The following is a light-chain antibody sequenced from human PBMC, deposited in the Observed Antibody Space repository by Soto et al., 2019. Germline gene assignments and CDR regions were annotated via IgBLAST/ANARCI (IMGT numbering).Light chain of an antibody. V-gene: IGLV1-40*01. Sequence: QSVLTQPPSVSGAPGQRVTISCTGSSSNIGAGYDVHWYQQLPGTAPKLLIYGDSNRPSGVPDRFSGSKSGTSASLAITGRQADDDAAYYCRSYDSSMSGYLVFGGGTKLTVL. CDR3: RSYDSSMSGYLV. CDR2: GDS. CDR1: SSNIGAGYD. J-gene: IGLJ2*01.